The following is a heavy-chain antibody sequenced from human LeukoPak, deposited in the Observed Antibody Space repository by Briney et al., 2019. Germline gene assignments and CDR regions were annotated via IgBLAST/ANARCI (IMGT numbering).Heavy chain of an antibody. Sequence: ETLPLTCSASAGSPISNYCRSILQPPRKGLEWIAYIFSSGTANYNPSLKSRVTISVDMPKNQFFLKLIAVAATNTAVYFCAKHFGDAYRRSFDVWGQGSPVTVSS. V-gene: IGHV4-59*01. CDR3: AKHFGDAYRRSFDV. J-gene: IGHJ4*02. CDR1: AGSPISNY. D-gene: IGHD5-24*01. CDR2: IFSSGTA.